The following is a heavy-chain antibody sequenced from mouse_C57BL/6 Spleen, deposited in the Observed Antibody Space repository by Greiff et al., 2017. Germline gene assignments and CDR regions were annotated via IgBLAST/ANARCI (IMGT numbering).Heavy chain of an antibody. V-gene: IGHV1-82*01. J-gene: IGHJ1*03. CDR2: IYPGDGDT. D-gene: IGHD1-1*01. CDR3: GRALITTKGRYFDV. Sequence: QVQLKQSGPELVKPGASVKISCKASGYAFSSSWMNWVKQRPGKGLEWIGRIYPGDGDTNYNGKFKGKATLTADKSSSTAYMQLSSLTSEDSAVYCCGRALITTKGRYFDVWGTGTTVTVSS. CDR1: GYAFSSSW.